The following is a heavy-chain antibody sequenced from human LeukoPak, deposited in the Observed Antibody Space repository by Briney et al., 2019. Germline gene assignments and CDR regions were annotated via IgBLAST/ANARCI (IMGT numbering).Heavy chain of an antibody. CDR1: GGSISSGDYY. CDR3: ARGEMATISIDY. D-gene: IGHD5-24*01. Sequence: PSETLSLTCTVSGGSISSGDYYWSWIRQPPGKGLEWIGYIYYSGSTNYNPSLKSRVTISVDTSKNQFSLKLSSVTAADTAVYYCARGEMATISIDYWGQGTLVTVSS. V-gene: IGHV4-61*08. CDR2: IYYSGST. J-gene: IGHJ4*02.